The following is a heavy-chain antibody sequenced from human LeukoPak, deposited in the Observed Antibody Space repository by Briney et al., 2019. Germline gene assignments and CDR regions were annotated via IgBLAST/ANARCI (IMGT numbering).Heavy chain of an antibody. CDR2: TYYSGST. D-gene: IGHD4-17*01. CDR3: ARAGTVTTIRFDY. Sequence: SETLSLTCTVSGGSISSYYWSWIRQPPGKGLEWIGYTYYSGSTNYNPSLKSRVTISVDTSKNQFSLKLSSVTAADTAVYYCARAGTVTTIRFDYWGQGTLVTVSS. V-gene: IGHV4-59*01. J-gene: IGHJ4*02. CDR1: GGSISSYY.